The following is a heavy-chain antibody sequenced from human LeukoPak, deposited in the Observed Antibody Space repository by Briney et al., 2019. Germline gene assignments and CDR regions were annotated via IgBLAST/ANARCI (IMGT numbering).Heavy chain of an antibody. D-gene: IGHD3-22*01. J-gene: IGHJ4*02. CDR2: INPNSGGT. Sequence: ASVKVSCKASGYTFTGYYMHWVRQAPGQGLEWMGWINPNSGGTNYAQKFQGRVTMTRDTSISTAYMELRRLRSDDTAVYYCAKDYYDSSGYYPSYWGQGTLVTVSS. CDR1: GYTFTGYY. CDR3: AKDYYDSSGYYPSY. V-gene: IGHV1-2*02.